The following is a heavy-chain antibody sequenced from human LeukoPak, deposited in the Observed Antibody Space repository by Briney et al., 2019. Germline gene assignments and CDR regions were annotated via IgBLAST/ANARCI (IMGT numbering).Heavy chain of an antibody. CDR3: AKDTRYSYGGFDY. Sequence: QTGGSLRLSCAASGFTFSSYGMHWVRQAPGKGLEWVAFIRYDGSNKYYADSVKGRFTISRDNSKNTLYLQMNSLRAEDTAVYYCAKDTRYSYGGFDYWGQGTLVTVSS. V-gene: IGHV3-30*02. CDR2: IRYDGSNK. CDR1: GFTFSSYG. J-gene: IGHJ4*02. D-gene: IGHD5-18*01.